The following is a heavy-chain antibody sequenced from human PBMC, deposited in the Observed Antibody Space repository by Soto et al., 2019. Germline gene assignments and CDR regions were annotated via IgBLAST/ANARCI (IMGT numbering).Heavy chain of an antibody. CDR3: VSDRGYNAFDY. CDR1: GFTFSTSW. CDR2: IKDDGSEK. Sequence: PGRSLRLSGAASGFTFSTSWMNWVLQAPGKGLEWVAGIKDDGSEKYYVDSVKGRFTISKDNAENSLELHMNRLRVEDTAVYYCVSDRGYNAFDYWGLGTLVTVSS. D-gene: IGHD5-18*01. J-gene: IGHJ4*02. V-gene: IGHV3-7*01.